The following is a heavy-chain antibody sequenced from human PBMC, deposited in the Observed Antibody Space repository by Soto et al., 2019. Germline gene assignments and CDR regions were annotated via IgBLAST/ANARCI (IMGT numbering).Heavy chain of an antibody. J-gene: IGHJ5*02. CDR1: DRSISRISYY. CDR2: IYYSGST. Sequence: NPSETVSLTGTVSDRSISRISYYWGGIRQPPGKGLEWIGSIYYSGSTYYNPSLKSRVTISVDTSKNQFSLKLSSVTAADTAVYYCARHTGDSRSWYLINWFDPWGQGTQVTVSS. V-gene: IGHV4-39*01. CDR3: ARHTGDSRSWYLINWFDP. D-gene: IGHD6-13*01.